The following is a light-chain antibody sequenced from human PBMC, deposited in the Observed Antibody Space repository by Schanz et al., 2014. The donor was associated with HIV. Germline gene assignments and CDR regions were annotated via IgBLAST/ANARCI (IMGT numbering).Light chain of an antibody. V-gene: IGKV3-20*01. J-gene: IGKJ1*01. Sequence: EIVLTQSPGTLSLSPGERGTLSCRASQSLGGSQLAWYQHKPGQAPRLLIYGASNRATGIPDRFSGGGSGTDFTLTISSLEPEDFAVYYCQQYGNSPRTFGQGTKVEI. CDR1: QSLGGSQ. CDR3: QQYGNSPRT. CDR2: GAS.